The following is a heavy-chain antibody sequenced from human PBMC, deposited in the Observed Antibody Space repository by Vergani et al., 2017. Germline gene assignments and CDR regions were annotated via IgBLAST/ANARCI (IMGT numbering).Heavy chain of an antibody. CDR3: ARGAVTTYLCDY. Sequence: EVQLVQSGAEVKKPGASLRISCKGSGYSFTSYWISWVRQMPGKGLEWMGRIDPSDSYTNYSPSFQGHVTISADKSISTAYLQWSSLKASDTAMYYCARGAVTTYLCDYWGQGTLVTVSS. CDR1: GYSFTSYW. D-gene: IGHD4-17*01. J-gene: IGHJ4*02. V-gene: IGHV5-10-1*03. CDR2: IDPSDSYT.